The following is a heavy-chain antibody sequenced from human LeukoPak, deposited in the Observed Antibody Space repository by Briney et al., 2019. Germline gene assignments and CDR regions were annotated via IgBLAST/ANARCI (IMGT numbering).Heavy chain of an antibody. V-gene: IGHV3-30*02. D-gene: IGHD3-3*01. CDR2: IWYDGSNK. J-gene: IGHJ4*02. Sequence: GGSLRLSCAASGFTFSSYGMHWVRQAPGKGLEWVAVIWYDGSNKYYADSVKGRFTISRDNSKNTLYLQMNSLRAEDTAVYYCAKGSASEWTIRDYFDYWGQGTLVTVSS. CDR3: AKGSASEWTIRDYFDY. CDR1: GFTFSSYG.